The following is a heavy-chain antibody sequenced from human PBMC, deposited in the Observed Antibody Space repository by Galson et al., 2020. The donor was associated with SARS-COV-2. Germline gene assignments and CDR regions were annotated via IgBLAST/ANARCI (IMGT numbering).Heavy chain of an antibody. Sequence: ASVKVSCKASGYTFTSYDINWVRQATGQGLAWMGWMNPNSGNTGYAQKFQGRVTMTRNTSISTAYMELSSLRSEDTAVYYCARAGALYDILTAWGISTSDWYFDLWGRGTLVTVSS. D-gene: IGHD3-9*01. V-gene: IGHV1-8*01. CDR3: ARAGALYDILTAWGISTSDWYFDL. J-gene: IGHJ2*01. CDR2: MNPNSGNT. CDR1: GYTFTSYD.